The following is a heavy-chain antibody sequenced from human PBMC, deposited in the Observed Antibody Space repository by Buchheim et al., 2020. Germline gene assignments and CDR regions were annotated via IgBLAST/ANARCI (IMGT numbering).Heavy chain of an antibody. CDR3: AKTLAGSDWGAFDI. Sequence: QVQLVESGGGVVQPGRSLRLSCAASGFTFSSYGMHWVRQAPGKGLEWVAVISYDGSNKYYADSVKGRFTISRDNSKNTLYLQMNSLRAEDTAVYYCAKTLAGSDWGAFDIWGQGT. D-gene: IGHD6-19*01. CDR1: GFTFSSYG. J-gene: IGHJ3*02. CDR2: ISYDGSNK. V-gene: IGHV3-30*18.